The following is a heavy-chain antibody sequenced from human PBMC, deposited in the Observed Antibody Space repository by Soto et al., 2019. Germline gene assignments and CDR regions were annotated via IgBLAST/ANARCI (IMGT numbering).Heavy chain of an antibody. CDR2: INHSGST. D-gene: IGHD6-19*01. V-gene: IGHV4-34*01. Sequence: TLSLTFAVYGGSFSGYYWSWIRQPPGKGLEWIGEINHSGSTNYNPSLKSRVTISVDTSKNQFSLKLSSVTAADTAVYYCARDSSGWYYNWFDPWGQGTLVTVSS. CDR1: GGSFSGYY. CDR3: ARDSSGWYYNWFDP. J-gene: IGHJ5*02.